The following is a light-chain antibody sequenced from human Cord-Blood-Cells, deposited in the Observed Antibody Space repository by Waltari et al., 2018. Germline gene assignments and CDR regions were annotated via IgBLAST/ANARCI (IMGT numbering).Light chain of an antibody. CDR1: QSVLYSSNNKNY. Sequence: DIVMTQAPDSPAVSLGEMASNNCMSSQSVLYSSNNKNYLAWYQQKPGQPPKLLIYWASTRESGVPDRFSGSGSGTDFTLTISSLQAEDVAVYYCQQYYSTPWTFGQGTKVEIK. J-gene: IGKJ1*01. CDR2: WAS. CDR3: QQYYSTPWT. V-gene: IGKV4-1*01.